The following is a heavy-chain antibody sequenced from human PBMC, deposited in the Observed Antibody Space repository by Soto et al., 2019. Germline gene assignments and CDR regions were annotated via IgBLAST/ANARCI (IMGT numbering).Heavy chain of an antibody. CDR2: INHSGST. D-gene: IGHD3-10*01. CDR3: ARVWGGAFDI. CDR1: GGSFSGYY. J-gene: IGHJ3*02. Sequence: SETLSLTCAVYGGSFSGYYWSWIRQPPGKGLEWIGEINHSGSTNYNPSLKSRVTISVDTSKNQFSLKLSSVTAADTAVYYCARVWGGAFDIWGQGTMVTVS. V-gene: IGHV4-34*01.